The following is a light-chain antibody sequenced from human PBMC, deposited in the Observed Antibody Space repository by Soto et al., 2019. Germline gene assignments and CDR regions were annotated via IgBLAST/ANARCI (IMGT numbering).Light chain of an antibody. Sequence: ELELTQSRATPSLYTGARATLSCSTSLSVSVYLDWYQQKPGQAPRLLISDASNRATGIPARFSGSGSGTDFTLTISSLEPEDFAVYYCHQLQYWPPIPVAQVGRLAVK. V-gene: IGKV3-11*01. CDR1: LSVSVY. CDR2: DAS. J-gene: IGKJ5*01. CDR3: HQLQYWPPIP.